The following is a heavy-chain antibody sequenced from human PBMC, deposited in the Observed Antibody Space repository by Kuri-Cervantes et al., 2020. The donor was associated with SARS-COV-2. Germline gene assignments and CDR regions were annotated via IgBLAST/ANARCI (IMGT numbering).Heavy chain of an antibody. Sequence: SLKISCAASGFTFDDYAMHWVRQAPGKGLEWVSGISWNSGSIGYADSVKGRFTISRDNAKNTLYLQMTSLRAEDTALYYCAKSKSHYYYYYMDVWGKGTTVTVSS. J-gene: IGHJ6*03. V-gene: IGHV3-9*01. CDR3: AKSKSHYYYYYMDV. CDR1: GFTFDDYA. CDR2: ISWNSGSI.